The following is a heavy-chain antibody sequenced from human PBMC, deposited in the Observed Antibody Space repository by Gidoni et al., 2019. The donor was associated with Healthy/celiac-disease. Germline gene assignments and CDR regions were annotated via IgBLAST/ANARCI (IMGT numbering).Heavy chain of an antibody. J-gene: IGHJ6*02. Sequence: QVQLVESGGGVVQPGRSLSLSCAASGFTFSTYGLHGVSQAPGKGLEWVAVIWYDGSNKYYAHSVKGRFTISRDNSKNTLYLQMNSLRAEDTAVYYCARDGGSGYYLNNINYYYYGMDVWGQGTTVTVSS. CDR2: IWYDGSNK. V-gene: IGHV3-33*01. CDR3: ARDGGSGYYLNNINYYYYGMDV. CDR1: GFTFSTYG. D-gene: IGHD3-3*01.